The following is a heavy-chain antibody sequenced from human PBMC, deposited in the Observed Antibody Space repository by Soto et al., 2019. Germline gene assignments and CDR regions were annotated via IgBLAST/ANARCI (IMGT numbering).Heavy chain of an antibody. CDR1: GFTFSSYS. CDR3: ARVRLGDLKAFDI. J-gene: IGHJ3*02. D-gene: IGHD3-16*01. CDR2: ISSSSSYI. V-gene: IGHV3-21*01. Sequence: EVQLVESGGGLVKPGGSLRLTCAASGFTFSSYSKNWVRQAPGKGLVWVSSISSSSSYIYYADSVKGRFTISSENAKNSPQLQMNALRAEETAVCYRARVRLGDLKAFDIWGQVIMVTVSS.